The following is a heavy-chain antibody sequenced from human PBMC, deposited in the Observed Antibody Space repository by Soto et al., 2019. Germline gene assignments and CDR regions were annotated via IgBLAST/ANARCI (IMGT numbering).Heavy chain of an antibody. CDR2: ISYDGSNK. CDR3: ARDGKWEPEGYYYYYYGMDV. J-gene: IGHJ6*02. D-gene: IGHD1-26*01. CDR1: GFTFSSYA. V-gene: IGHV3-30-3*01. Sequence: QVQLVESGGGVVQPGRSLRLSCAASGFTFSSYAMHWVRQAPGKGLEWVAVISYDGSNKYYADSVKGRFTISRDNSKNTLYLQMNSLRAEDTAVYYCARDGKWEPEGYYYYYYGMDVWGQGTTVTVSS.